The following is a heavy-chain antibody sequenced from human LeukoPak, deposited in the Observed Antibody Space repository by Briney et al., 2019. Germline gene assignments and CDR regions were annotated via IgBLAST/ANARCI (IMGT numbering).Heavy chain of an antibody. CDR2: ISGSGGST. CDR1: GFTFSSYA. Sequence: GGSLRLSCAASGFTFSSYAMSWVRQAPGKGLEWVSAISGSGGSTYYADSVKGRFTISRDNAKNSLYLQMNSLRAEDTAVYYCARLLGVAEPFDYWGQGTLVTVSS. D-gene: IGHD3-3*01. J-gene: IGHJ4*02. CDR3: ARLLGVAEPFDY. V-gene: IGHV3-23*01.